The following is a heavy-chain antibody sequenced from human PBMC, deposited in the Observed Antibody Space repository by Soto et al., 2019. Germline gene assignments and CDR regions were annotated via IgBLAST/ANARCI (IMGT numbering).Heavy chain of an antibody. J-gene: IGHJ4*02. CDR2: ISGSGGSE. CDR1: GFTFSSYA. Sequence: SCAASGFTFSSYAMSWVRQAPGEGLEWVSTISGSGGSEYYADSVKGRITISRDNSKSTLFVQMNSLKASDTAMYYCARLGETSDFWSGYLRRRQIYYFDYWGQGTLVTVSS. V-gene: IGHV3-23*01. CDR3: ARLGETSDFWSGYLRRRQIYYFDY. D-gene: IGHD3-3*01.